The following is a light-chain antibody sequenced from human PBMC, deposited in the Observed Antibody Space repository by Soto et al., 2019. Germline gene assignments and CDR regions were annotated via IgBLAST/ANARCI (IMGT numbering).Light chain of an antibody. Sequence: EIVLTQSPGTLSLSPGERATLSCRASQSVSSNYLAWYQHKRGQSPRLLMYGASSRATGIPARFSGSGSGTDFTLTITRLEPEDFAGYYCQQYGSSPRTFGQGPKVEIK. CDR3: QQYGSSPRT. CDR2: GAS. CDR1: QSVSSNY. J-gene: IGKJ1*01. V-gene: IGKV3-20*01.